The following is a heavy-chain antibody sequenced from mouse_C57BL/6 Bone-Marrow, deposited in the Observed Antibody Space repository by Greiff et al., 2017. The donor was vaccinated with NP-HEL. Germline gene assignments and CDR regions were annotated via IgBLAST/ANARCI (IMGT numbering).Heavy chain of an antibody. Sequence: LVESGAELVRPGASVTLSCKASGYTFTDYEMHWVKQTPVHGLEWIGAIDPETGGTAYNQKFKGKAILTADKSSSTAYMELRSLTSEDSAVYYCTRYYGSSLDYWGQGTTLTVSS. J-gene: IGHJ2*01. CDR3: TRYYGSSLDY. CDR1: GYTFTDYE. CDR2: IDPETGGT. D-gene: IGHD1-1*01. V-gene: IGHV1-15*01.